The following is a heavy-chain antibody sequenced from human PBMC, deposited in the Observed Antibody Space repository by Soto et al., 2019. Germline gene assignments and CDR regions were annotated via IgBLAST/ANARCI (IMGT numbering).Heavy chain of an antibody. Sequence: PGGSLRLSCAASGFAFSTYAMSWVRQAPGKGLEWVSGLSGSGRTTYYADSVKGRFTISRDNSKNKLFMQLNSLRAEDTAVYYCAKHLVVDILTGYYNVALDSWGQGTLVTV. CDR3: AKHLVVDILTGYYNVALDS. J-gene: IGHJ4*02. CDR2: LSGSGRTT. D-gene: IGHD3-9*01. CDR1: GFAFSTYA. V-gene: IGHV3-23*01.